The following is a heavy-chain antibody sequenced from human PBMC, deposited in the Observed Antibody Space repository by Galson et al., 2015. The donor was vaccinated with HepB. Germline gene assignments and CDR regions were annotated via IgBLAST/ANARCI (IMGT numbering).Heavy chain of an antibody. Sequence: SLRLSCAASGFTFSSYAMSWVRQAPGKGLEWVSAISGSGGSTYYADSVKGRFTISRDNSKNTLYLQMNSLRAEDTAVYYCAKDWGGLGEFIYNWFDPWGQGTLVTVSS. D-gene: IGHD3-16*01. CDR3: AKDWGGLGEFIYNWFDP. J-gene: IGHJ5*02. V-gene: IGHV3-23*01. CDR1: GFTFSSYA. CDR2: ISGSGGST.